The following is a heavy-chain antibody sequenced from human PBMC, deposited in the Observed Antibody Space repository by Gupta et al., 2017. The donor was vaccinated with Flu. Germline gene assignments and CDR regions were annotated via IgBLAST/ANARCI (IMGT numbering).Heavy chain of an antibody. J-gene: IGHJ4*02. Sequence: QVQLVESGGGVVQPGRSLRLSCAASGFTFSNFAMHWVRQAPGKGLEWVAIISYDGSNKDYADSVKGRFTISRDNSKNTLYLQMNSLRAEDTAVYYCAKDRTGITIFGGLTSFGYWGQGTLVTVSS. V-gene: IGHV3-30*18. CDR3: AKDRTGITIFGGLTSFGY. D-gene: IGHD3-3*01. CDR2: ISYDGSNK. CDR1: GFTFSNFA.